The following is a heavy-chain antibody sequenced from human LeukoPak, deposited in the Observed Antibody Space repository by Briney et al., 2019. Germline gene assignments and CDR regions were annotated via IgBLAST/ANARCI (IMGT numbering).Heavy chain of an antibody. D-gene: IGHD3-10*01. J-gene: IGHJ6*02. CDR2: ITTDGSGT. CDR1: GFTFNSYW. V-gene: IGHV3-74*01. Sequence: GGSLRLSCTDSGFTFNSYWMHWVRQAPGKGLAWVSHITTDGSGTSYADSVKGRFTISRDNAKKTLYLQMNSLRAEDTAVYYCAREPAYGSGRKGHYYGMDVWGQGTTVTVSS. CDR3: AREPAYGSGRKGHYYGMDV.